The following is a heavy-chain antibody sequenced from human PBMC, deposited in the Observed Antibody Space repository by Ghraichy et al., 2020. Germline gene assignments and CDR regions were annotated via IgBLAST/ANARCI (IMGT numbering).Heavy chain of an antibody. D-gene: IGHD6-13*01. CDR3: AKSLPGRAGTLDS. CDR2: ISGTGDST. J-gene: IGHJ4*02. Sequence: GESLNISCAASGFTFSDYAMSWVRQAPGKGLEWVSAISGTGDSTYYADSVKGRFTISRDNSKNTLFLQMSSLRAEDTAVYYCAKSLPGRAGTLDSWGQGTLVTVSS. CDR1: GFTFSDYA. V-gene: IGHV3-23*01.